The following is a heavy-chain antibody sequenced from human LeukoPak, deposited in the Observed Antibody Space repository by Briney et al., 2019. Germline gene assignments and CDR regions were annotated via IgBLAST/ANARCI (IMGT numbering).Heavy chain of an antibody. V-gene: IGHV4-4*07. CDR2: IYTRGST. D-gene: IGHD2-2*01. Sequence: SETLSLTCTVSGGSISSDYWSWIRPPAGEGLEWIGRIYTRGSTIFIPSPKSRFTISVAKSKNQSSLKLSSVSAADTAVYYCARGPYQLPFYYYYIMDVWGKGTTVTVSS. CDR3: ARGPYQLPFYYYYIMDV. CDR1: GGSISSDY. J-gene: IGHJ6*03.